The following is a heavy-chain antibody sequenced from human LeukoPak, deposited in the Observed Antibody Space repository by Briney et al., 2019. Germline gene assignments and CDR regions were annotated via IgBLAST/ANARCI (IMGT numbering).Heavy chain of an antibody. CDR2: IYPGDSDT. CDR1: GYSFTSYW. Sequence: GESLKISCKGSGYSFTSYWIGWVRPMPGKGLEWMGIIYPGDSDTKYSSSFQGQVTILADRSISTAYLQWSSLKASDTAMYYCARYPRPHYYDSSGYPFWGQGTLVTVSS. V-gene: IGHV5-51*01. J-gene: IGHJ1*01. CDR3: ARYPRPHYYDSSGYPF. D-gene: IGHD3-22*01.